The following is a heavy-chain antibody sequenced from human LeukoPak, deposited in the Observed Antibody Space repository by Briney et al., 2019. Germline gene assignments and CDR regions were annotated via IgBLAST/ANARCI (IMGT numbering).Heavy chain of an antibody. J-gene: IGHJ3*02. V-gene: IGHV3-21*01. D-gene: IGHD3-9*01. Sequence: GGSLRLSCAASGFTFSSYSMNWVRQAPGKGLEWVSSISSSSSYIYYADSVKGRFTISRDNAKNSLYLQMNSLRAGDTAVYYCARVLPYFGAFDIWGQGTMVTVSS. CDR1: GFTFSSYS. CDR3: ARVLPYFGAFDI. CDR2: ISSSSSYI.